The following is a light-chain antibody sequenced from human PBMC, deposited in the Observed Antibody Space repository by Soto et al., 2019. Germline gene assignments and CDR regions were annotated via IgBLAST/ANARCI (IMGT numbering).Light chain of an antibody. J-gene: IGLJ2*01. CDR2: EGS. Sequence: QSALTQPASVSGSPGQSITISCTGTSSDVGSYNLVSWYQQHPGKAPKLMIYEGSKRPSGVSNRFSDSKSVNTASLTISGLQAEEEADYYCCSYADSSTLVFCGGTQLTVL. CDR1: SSDVGSYNL. CDR3: CSYADSSTLV. V-gene: IGLV2-23*01.